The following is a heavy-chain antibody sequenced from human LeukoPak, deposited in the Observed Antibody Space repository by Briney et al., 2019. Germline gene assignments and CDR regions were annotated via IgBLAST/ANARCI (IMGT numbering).Heavy chain of an antibody. CDR2: IHFSGTT. CDR1: GGSISSYH. Sequence: SETLSLTCTVSGGSISSYHWSWIRQPPGKGLEWIGSIHFSGTTYYNPSLQSRLTISVDASKNQFSLKVTSVTATDTAPYYCARQRDTASVGAFDIWGQGTMVTVSS. CDR3: ARQRDTASVGAFDI. D-gene: IGHD5-18*01. J-gene: IGHJ3*02. V-gene: IGHV4-39*01.